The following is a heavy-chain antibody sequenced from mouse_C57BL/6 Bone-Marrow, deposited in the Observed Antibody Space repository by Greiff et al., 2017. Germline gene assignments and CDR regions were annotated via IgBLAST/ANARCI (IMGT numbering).Heavy chain of an antibody. CDR1: GFNIKDYY. Sequence: EVQLQQSGAELVKPGASVKLSCTASGFNIKDYYMHWVKQRTEQGLEWIGRIAPEDGETKYAPTFQGKATITADTASNTAYLQLSSLTSEDTAVYYCAVYGSSFFAYWGQGTLVTVSA. CDR2: IAPEDGET. CDR3: AVYGSSFFAY. D-gene: IGHD1-1*01. J-gene: IGHJ3*01. V-gene: IGHV14-2*01.